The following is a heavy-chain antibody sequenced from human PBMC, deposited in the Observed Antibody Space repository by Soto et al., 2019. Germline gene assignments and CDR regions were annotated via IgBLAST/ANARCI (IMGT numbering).Heavy chain of an antibody. CDR3: AAPGPGYCSSTSCYADDAFDI. Sequence: GASVKVSCKASGFTFTSSAMQWVRQARGQRLEWIGWIVVGSGNTNYAQKFQERVTITRDMSTSTAYMELSSLRSEDTAVYYCAAPGPGYCSSTSCYADDAFDIWGQGTMVTVSS. CDR1: GFTFTSSA. CDR2: IVVGSGNT. J-gene: IGHJ3*02. V-gene: IGHV1-58*02. D-gene: IGHD2-2*01.